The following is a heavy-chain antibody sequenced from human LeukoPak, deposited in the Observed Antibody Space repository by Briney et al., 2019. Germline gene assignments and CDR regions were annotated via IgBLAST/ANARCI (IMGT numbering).Heavy chain of an antibody. V-gene: IGHV3-49*03. D-gene: IGHD3-10*01. CDR2: IRSKAYGGTT. CDR3: TRERRVVRGVKPYYYMDV. CDR1: GLTFADYA. Sequence: PGGSLRLSCTTSGLTFADYAMSWFRQAPGKGLEWVGFIRSKAYGGTTEYAASVKGRFTISRDDSKSIAYLQMNSLKTEDTAVYYCTRERRVVRGVKPYYYMDVWGKGTTVTASS. J-gene: IGHJ6*03.